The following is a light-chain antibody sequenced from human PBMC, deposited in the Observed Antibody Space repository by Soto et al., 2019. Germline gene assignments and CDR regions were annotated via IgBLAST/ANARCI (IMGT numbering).Light chain of an antibody. J-gene: IGKJ4*01. CDR2: AAS. Sequence: DIQLTQSPSFLSASVGDRINITCRASQGISSYLAWYQQKPGKAPKLLIYAASTLQSGVPSRFSGSGSGTEFALTISSLQPEDFATYYCQQFNSYPLTFGGGTKVEIK. CDR1: QGISSY. V-gene: IGKV1-9*01. CDR3: QQFNSYPLT.